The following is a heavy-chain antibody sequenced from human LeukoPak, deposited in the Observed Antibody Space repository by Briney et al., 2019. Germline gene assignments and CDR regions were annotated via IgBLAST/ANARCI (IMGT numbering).Heavy chain of an antibody. Sequence: ASVKVSCKASGGTFSSYAISWVRQAPGQGLEWMGGIIPIFGTANYAQKFQGRVTITADESTSTAYMELSSLRSEDTAVYYCARLVLNWFDPWGQGTLVTVSS. V-gene: IGHV1-69*13. D-gene: IGHD6-6*01. CDR3: ARLVLNWFDP. CDR2: IIPIFGTA. J-gene: IGHJ5*02. CDR1: GGTFSSYA.